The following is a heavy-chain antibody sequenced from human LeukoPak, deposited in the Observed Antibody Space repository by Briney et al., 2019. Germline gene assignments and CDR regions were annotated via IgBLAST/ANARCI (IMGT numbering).Heavy chain of an antibody. V-gene: IGHV3-64*02. CDR2: IISNGGST. D-gene: IGHD1-26*01. CDR1: GFSFSSYT. Sequence: GGSLRLSCAASGFSFSSYTIKWVRQAPGKGLEHVSAIISNGGSTHYTDSVKGRFSISRDNSWNTVYLQMGSLRPEDMGVYYCARVKMGATINDYYYYYMDVWGRGITVTVSS. CDR3: ARVKMGATINDYYYYYMDV. J-gene: IGHJ6*03.